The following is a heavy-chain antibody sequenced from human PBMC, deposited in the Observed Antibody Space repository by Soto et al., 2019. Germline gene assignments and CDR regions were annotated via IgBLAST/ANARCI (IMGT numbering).Heavy chain of an antibody. CDR2: IDPSDSYT. Sequence: GESLKISCKGSGYSFTSYWISWVRQMPGKSLEWMGRIDPSDSYTSYSPSFQGHVTISADKSISTAYLQWSSLKASDTAMYYCARHLGYQLLFGMDAWGQGTTVTVSS. V-gene: IGHV5-10-1*01. D-gene: IGHD2-2*01. CDR3: ARHLGYQLLFGMDA. CDR1: GYSFTSYW. J-gene: IGHJ6*02.